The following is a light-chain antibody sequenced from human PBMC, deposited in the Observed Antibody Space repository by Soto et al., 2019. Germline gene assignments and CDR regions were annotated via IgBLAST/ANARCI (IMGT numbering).Light chain of an antibody. V-gene: IGLV2-14*03. CDR1: RSDVGGFNY. Sequence: QSALTQPASVSGSPGQSITISCTGTRSDVGGFNYVSWYQQHPGKAPKLMIYDVTNRPSGVSYRFSGSKSGNTASLTISGLQAEDEADYYCNSYTSSSTYVFGTGTKLTLL. J-gene: IGLJ1*01. CDR2: DVT. CDR3: NSYTSSSTYV.